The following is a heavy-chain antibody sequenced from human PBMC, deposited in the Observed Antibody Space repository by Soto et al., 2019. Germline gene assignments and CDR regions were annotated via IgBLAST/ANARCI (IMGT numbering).Heavy chain of an antibody. Sequence: GGSLRLSCAASGFTFDDYAMHWVRQAPGKGLEWVSGISWNSGSIGYADSVKGRFTISRDNAKNSLYLQMNSLRAEDTALYYCAKDMGFVYSGYTVFDYWGQGTLVTVSS. CDR2: ISWNSGSI. J-gene: IGHJ4*02. CDR1: GFTFDDYA. V-gene: IGHV3-9*01. D-gene: IGHD5-12*01. CDR3: AKDMGFVYSGYTVFDY.